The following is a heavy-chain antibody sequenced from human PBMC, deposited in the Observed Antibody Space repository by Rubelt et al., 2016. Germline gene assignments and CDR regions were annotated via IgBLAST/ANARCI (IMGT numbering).Heavy chain of an antibody. D-gene: IGHD2-2*01. J-gene: IGHJ3*02. Sequence: GEGLEWVSSISSSSSYIYYADSVKGRFTISRDNAKNSLYLQMNSLRAEDTAVYYCARAQVNYCSSTSCYSSAEGYSSSWYGAFDIWGQGTMVTVSS. CDR2: ISSSSSYI. V-gene: IGHV3-21*01. CDR3: ARAQVNYCSSTSCYSSAEGYSSSWYGAFDI.